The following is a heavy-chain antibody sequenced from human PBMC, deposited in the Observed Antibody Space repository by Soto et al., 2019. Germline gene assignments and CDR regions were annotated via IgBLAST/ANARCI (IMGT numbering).Heavy chain of an antibody. J-gene: IGHJ5*02. Sequence: SETLSLTCAVYGGSFSGYYWSWIRQPPGKGLEWIGEINHSGSTNYNPSLKSRVTISVDTSKNQFSLKLSSVTAADTAVYYCARGSPSYSSSWYYWFDPWGQGTLVTVSS. CDR1: GGSFSGYY. D-gene: IGHD6-13*01. CDR3: ARGSPSYSSSWYYWFDP. V-gene: IGHV4-34*01. CDR2: INHSGST.